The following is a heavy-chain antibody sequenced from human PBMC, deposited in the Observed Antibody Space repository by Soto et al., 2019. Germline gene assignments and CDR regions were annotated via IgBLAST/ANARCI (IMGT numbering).Heavy chain of an antibody. CDR1: GFTFSNYG. D-gene: IGHD3-10*01. CDR2: ISYDGSIT. V-gene: IGHV3-30*18. Sequence: EGSLRLSRAASGFTFSNYGMHWVRQAPDRGLEWLTYISYDGSITHFAGSVRGRFTVSRDNSKNTLYLQMSSVRPEDMAVYYCANGRINPPLLPEFEYWGQGALVTVSS. J-gene: IGHJ4*02. CDR3: ANGRINPPLLPEFEY.